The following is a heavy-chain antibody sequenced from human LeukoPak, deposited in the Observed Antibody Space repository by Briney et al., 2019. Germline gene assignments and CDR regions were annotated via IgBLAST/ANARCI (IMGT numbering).Heavy chain of an antibody. D-gene: IGHD3-10*01. CDR3: ARVDGSGSYPLDY. Sequence: SGTLSLTCAVSGGSISSSNWWSWVRQPPGKGLEWIGEIYHSGSTNYNPSLKSRVTISVDKSKNQFSLKLSSVTAADTAVYYCARVDGSGSYPLDYWGQGTLVTVSS. J-gene: IGHJ4*02. V-gene: IGHV4-4*02. CDR1: GGSISSSNW. CDR2: IYHSGST.